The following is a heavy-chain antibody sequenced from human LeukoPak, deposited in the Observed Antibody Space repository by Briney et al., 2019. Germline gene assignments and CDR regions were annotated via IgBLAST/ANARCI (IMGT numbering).Heavy chain of an antibody. D-gene: IGHD1-26*01. Sequence: GASVTVSCKASGYTFTNYYMHWVRQAPGQGLEWMGMINPSGGSTSYAQKFQGRVTMTRDMSTSTDYMELISLRSEDTAVYYCARDNSVGDTAWWFDPWGQGTLVTVSS. V-gene: IGHV1-46*01. CDR3: ARDNSVGDTAWWFDP. CDR1: GYTFTNYY. CDR2: INPSGGST. J-gene: IGHJ5*02.